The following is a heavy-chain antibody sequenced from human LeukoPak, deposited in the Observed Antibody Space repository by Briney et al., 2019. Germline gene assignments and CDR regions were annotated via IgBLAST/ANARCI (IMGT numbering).Heavy chain of an antibody. CDR2: IKQDGSEK. J-gene: IGHJ4*02. CDR1: GFTFSDYY. D-gene: IGHD2-2*01. CDR3: SRDIAAVPAGDY. Sequence: PGGSLRLSCAASGFTFSDYYMSWVRQAPGKGLEWVANIKQDGSEKYYVDSVKGRFTISRDNAKNSLYLQMSSLRVEDTAVYYCSRDIAAVPAGDYWGQGTLVTVSS. V-gene: IGHV3-7*01.